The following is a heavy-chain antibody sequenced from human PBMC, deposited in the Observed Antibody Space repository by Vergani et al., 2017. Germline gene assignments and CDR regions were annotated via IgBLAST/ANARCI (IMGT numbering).Heavy chain of an antibody. D-gene: IGHD1-26*01. J-gene: IGHJ4*02. CDR3: VKDAGSYENFFDS. CDR2: ISYDGSNK. Sequence: QVQLVESGGGVVQPGRSLRLSCAASGFTFSSYGMHWVRQAPGKGLEWVAVISYDGSNKYYADSVKGRFTISRDNSRDTLYLQRNSLRPEDTATYYCVKDAGSYENFFDSWGQGTLVTVSS. V-gene: IGHV3-30*18. CDR1: GFTFSSYG.